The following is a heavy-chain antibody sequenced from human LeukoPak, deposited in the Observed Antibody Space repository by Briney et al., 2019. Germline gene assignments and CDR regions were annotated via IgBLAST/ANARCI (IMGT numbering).Heavy chain of an antibody. D-gene: IGHD3-10*01. CDR2: LYYSGST. V-gene: IGHV4-59*08. CDR1: GTSISTYY. Sequence: SETLSLTCTVSGTSISTYYWSWIRQPPGKGLEWVGYLYYSGSTSYNPSLKSRVTISVDTSKNLFSLRLSSVTAADTAVYYCARAGSGYSFDYWGQGTLVTVSS. J-gene: IGHJ4*02. CDR3: ARAGSGYSFDY.